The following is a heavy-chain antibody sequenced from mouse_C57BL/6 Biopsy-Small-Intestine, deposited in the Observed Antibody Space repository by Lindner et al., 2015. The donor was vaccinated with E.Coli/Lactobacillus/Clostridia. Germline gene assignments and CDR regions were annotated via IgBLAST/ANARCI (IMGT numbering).Heavy chain of an antibody. V-gene: IGHV1-9*01. CDR1: GYTFAGSW. D-gene: IGHD2-5*01. J-gene: IGHJ4*01. Sequence: KPGASVKLSCKATGYTFAGSWIEWVKQRPGHGLEWIGEILPGSGSANYNEKFKDKATFTADTSSNTVYMQLSSLTTEDSAIYYCARYPYYSNPYAMDYWGQGTSVTVSP. CDR2: ILPGSGSA. CDR3: ARYPYYSNPYAMDY.